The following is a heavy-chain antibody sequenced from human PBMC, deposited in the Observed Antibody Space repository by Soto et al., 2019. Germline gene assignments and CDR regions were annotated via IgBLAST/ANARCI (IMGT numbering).Heavy chain of an antibody. CDR3: AKARGSSTPAPGSY. V-gene: IGHV3-23*01. CDR2: ISGSGGST. CDR1: GLTFISYA. J-gene: IGHJ4*02. D-gene: IGHD2-2*01. Sequence: EVQLLESGGGLEQPGGSLRLSCAASGLTFISYAMSWVRQAPGKGLEWVSAISGSGGSTYYADSVKGRFTISRDNSKNTLYLQMNSLGAEDTAVYYCAKARGSSTPAPGSYWGQGTLVTVSS.